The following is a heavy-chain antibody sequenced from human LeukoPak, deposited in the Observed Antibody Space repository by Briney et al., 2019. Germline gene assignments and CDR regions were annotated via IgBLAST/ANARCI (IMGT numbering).Heavy chain of an antibody. CDR2: INPNSGGT. V-gene: IGHV1-2*02. CDR3: ARDQGAASSIVVVPAAQLAGGMDV. Sequence: ASVKVSCKASGYTFTGYYMHWVRQAPGQGLEWMGWINPNSGGTNYAQKFQGRVTMTRDTSISTAYMELSRLRSDDTAVYYRARDQGAASSIVVVPAAQLAGGMDVWGQGTTVTVSS. D-gene: IGHD2-2*01. J-gene: IGHJ6*02. CDR1: GYTFTGYY.